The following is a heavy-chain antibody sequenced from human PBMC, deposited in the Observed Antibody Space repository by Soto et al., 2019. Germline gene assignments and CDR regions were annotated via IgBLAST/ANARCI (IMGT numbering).Heavy chain of an antibody. D-gene: IGHD3-10*01. CDR1: GGTFSSYT. J-gene: IGHJ4*02. Sequence: QVQLVQSGAEVKKPGSSVKVSCKASGGTFSSYTISWVRQAPGQGLEWMGRIIPILGIANYAQKFQGRVTITAEKSTSTAYMELSSLRSEATAVYYFVREEYYYGSGAFFYYWGPGSLGTVSS. V-gene: IGHV1-69*08. CDR2: IIPILGIA. CDR3: VREEYYYGSGAFFYY.